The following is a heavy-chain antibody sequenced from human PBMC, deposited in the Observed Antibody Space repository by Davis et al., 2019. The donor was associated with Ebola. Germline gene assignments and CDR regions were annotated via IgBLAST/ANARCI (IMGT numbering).Heavy chain of an antibody. D-gene: IGHD3-3*01. J-gene: IGHJ4*02. CDR2: TSHDGSNK. V-gene: IGHV3-30*04. CDR3: AKDPPGGVVIHYYFDY. CDR1: GFTFSSFA. Sequence: GESLKISCAASGFTFSSFAMHWVRQAPGKGLEWVAVTSHDGSNKYYADSVKGRFTISRDNSKNTLYLQMNSLRAEDTAVYYCAKDPPGGVVIHYYFDYWGQGTLVTVSS.